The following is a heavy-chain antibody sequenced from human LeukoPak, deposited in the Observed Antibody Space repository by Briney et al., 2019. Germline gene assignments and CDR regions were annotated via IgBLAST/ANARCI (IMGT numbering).Heavy chain of an antibody. V-gene: IGHV3-15*01. J-gene: IGHJ3*02. D-gene: IGHD1-1*01. CDR1: GFTFSSYS. Sequence: PGGSLRLSCAASGFTFSSYSMNWVRQAPGKGLEWVGRIKSKTDGGTPDYATFVKGRFTVSRDDSSNTLYLQMNSLKTEDTAVYYCTTYNDKDAFNIWGQGTMVTVSS. CDR3: TTYNDKDAFNI. CDR2: IKSKTDGGTP.